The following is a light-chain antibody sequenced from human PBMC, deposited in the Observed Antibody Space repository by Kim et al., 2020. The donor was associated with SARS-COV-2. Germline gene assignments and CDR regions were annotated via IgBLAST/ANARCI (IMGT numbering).Light chain of an antibody. CDR3: QKYNSPPKT. CDR2: AAS. J-gene: IGKJ2*01. CDR1: QGISNY. Sequence: DIQMTQSPSSLSASVGDRVSITCRASQGISNYLAWYQQKTGKVPKLLIYAASTLQSGVPSRFSGSGSGTDFTLTISGLQPEDVAVYYCQKYNSPPKTFGQGTKLEI. V-gene: IGKV1-27*01.